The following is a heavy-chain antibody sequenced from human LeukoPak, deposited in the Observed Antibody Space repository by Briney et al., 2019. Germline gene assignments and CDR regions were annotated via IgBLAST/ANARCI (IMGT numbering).Heavy chain of an antibody. Sequence: GGSLRLSCAASGFTFTNYVMTWVRQAPGKGLEWISTISVSGATTYYADSVQGRFTISRDNAKNSLYLQMNSLRAEDTAVYYCARVSPFLTEHFDYWGQGTLVTVSS. J-gene: IGHJ4*02. CDR3: ARVSPFLTEHFDY. CDR1: GFTFTNYV. CDR2: ISVSGATT. D-gene: IGHD1-20*01. V-gene: IGHV3-23*01.